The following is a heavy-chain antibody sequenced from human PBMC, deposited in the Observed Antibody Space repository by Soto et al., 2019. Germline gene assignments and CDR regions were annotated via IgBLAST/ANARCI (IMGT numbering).Heavy chain of an antibody. Sequence: EVQLVESGGGLVQPGGSPRLSCAASGFTFSSYPMNWVRQAPGKGLEWISNIRAEDDSTYYADSVQGRFTISRDNTKNSLSLQMNSLRPEDTAVYYCARDFGFAFDYWGQGTLVTVPS. V-gene: IGHV3-48*04. CDR1: GFTFSSYP. J-gene: IGHJ4*02. D-gene: IGHD3-10*01. CDR3: ARDFGFAFDY. CDR2: IRAEDDST.